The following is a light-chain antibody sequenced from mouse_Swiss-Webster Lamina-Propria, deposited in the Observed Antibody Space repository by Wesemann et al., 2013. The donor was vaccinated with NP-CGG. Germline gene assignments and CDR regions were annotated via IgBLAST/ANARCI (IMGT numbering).Light chain of an antibody. J-gene: IGKJ1*01. CDR3: QQHYSTPRT. Sequence: DIVMTQSPSSLTVTAGEKVTMSCKSSQSLLNSGNQKNYLTWYQQKPGQPPKLLIYWASTRESGVPDRFIGSGSGTDFTLTISSVQAEDLADYFCQQHYSTPRTFGGGTKLEIK. V-gene: IGKV8-19*01. CDR2: WAS. CDR1: QSLLNSGNQKNY.